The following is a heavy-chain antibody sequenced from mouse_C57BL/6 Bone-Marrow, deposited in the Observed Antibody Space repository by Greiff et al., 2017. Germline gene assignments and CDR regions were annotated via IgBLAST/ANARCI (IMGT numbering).Heavy chain of an antibody. V-gene: IGHV5-17*01. CDR2: ISSGSSTI. Sequence: DVKLVESGGGLVKPGGSLKLSCAASGFTFSDYGMHWVRQAPEKGLEWVAYISSGSSTIYYADTVKGRFTISRDKAKNTLFLQMTRLRSEDTAMYYCARESLRFAYWGQGTLVTVSA. CDR3: ARESLRFAY. CDR1: GFTFSDYG. J-gene: IGHJ3*01.